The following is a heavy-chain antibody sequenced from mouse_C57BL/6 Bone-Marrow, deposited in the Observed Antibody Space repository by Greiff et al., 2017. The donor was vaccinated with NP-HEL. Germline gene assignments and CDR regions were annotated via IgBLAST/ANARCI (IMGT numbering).Heavy chain of an antibody. CDR1: GFTFSDYG. CDR2: ISSGSSTI. J-gene: IGHJ4*01. V-gene: IGHV5-17*01. Sequence: DVMLVESGGGLVKPGGSLKLSCAASGFTFSDYGMHWVRQAPEKGLEWVAYISSGSSTIYYADTVKGRFTISRDNAKNTLFLQMTSLRSEDTAMYYCAREGLDAMDYWGQGTSVTVSS. CDR3: AREGLDAMDY.